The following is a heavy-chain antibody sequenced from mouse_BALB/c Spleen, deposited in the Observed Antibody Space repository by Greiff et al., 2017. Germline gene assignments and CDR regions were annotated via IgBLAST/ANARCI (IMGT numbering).Heavy chain of an antibody. CDR1: GFNIKDTY. V-gene: IGHV14-3*02. D-gene: IGHD1-1*01. CDR3: AEAYYYGSSYAMDY. J-gene: IGHJ4*01. CDR2: IDPANGNT. Sequence: VQLKQSGAELVKPGASVKLSCTASGFNIKDTYMHWVQQRPEQGLEWIGMIDPANGNTKYDPNFQGKATITADTSSNTAYLQLISMTSEDTGAYYCAEAYYYGSSYAMDYWGQGTSVTVSS.